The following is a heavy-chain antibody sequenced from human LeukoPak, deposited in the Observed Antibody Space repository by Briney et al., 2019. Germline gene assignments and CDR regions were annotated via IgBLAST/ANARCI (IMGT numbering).Heavy chain of an antibody. D-gene: IGHD3-22*01. CDR2: LNSNSYHI. Sequence: GGSLRLSCAASGFTFSSYSMNWVRQAPGKGLEWVSSLNSNSYHIYYADSVQGRFTISRDNAKNSLYLQMNSLRAEDTAVYYCARDAPQYDSSGDAFDIWGQGTMVTVSS. CDR3: ARDAPQYDSSGDAFDI. CDR1: GFTFSSYS. J-gene: IGHJ3*02. V-gene: IGHV3-21*01.